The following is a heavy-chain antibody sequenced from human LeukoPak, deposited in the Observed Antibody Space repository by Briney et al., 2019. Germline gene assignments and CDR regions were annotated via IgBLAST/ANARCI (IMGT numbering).Heavy chain of an antibody. J-gene: IGHJ3*02. D-gene: IGHD2-2*01. CDR2: IGSNSRQI. CDR3: ARGIVPAAFDI. CDR1: AFSFSDSS. Sequence: GGSLRLSCVASAFSFSDSSMNWVRRAQGKGLEWLSSIGSNSRQINYADSGKGRFTIARDNSKNSMYLKMNSVRAGDTAVYYFARGIVPAAFDIGGQGTMVTVS. V-gene: IGHV3-21*01.